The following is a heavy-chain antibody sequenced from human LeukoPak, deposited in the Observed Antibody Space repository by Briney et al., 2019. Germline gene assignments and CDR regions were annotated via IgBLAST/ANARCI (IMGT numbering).Heavy chain of an antibody. CDR1: GFTFSDYS. D-gene: IGHD3/OR15-3a*01. Sequence: PGTSLRLSCAASGFTFSDYSMNWVRQAPGKGLEWVSYISSGSSTIYYADSVKGRFTISRDNDKNSLSLQMNSLRVEDTAVYYCARDDLGTSYYYYGMDVWGQGTTVTVSS. V-gene: IGHV3-48*01. J-gene: IGHJ6*02. CDR2: ISSGSSTI. CDR3: ARDDLGTSYYYYGMDV.